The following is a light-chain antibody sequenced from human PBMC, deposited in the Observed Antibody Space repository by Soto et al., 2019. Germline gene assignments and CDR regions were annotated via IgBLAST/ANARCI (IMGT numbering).Light chain of an antibody. CDR2: AAS. Sequence: AIRMTQSPSSFSASTGDRVTITCRASQGISSYLAWYQQKPRKAPKLLIYAASTLQSGVPSRFSGSGSGTDFTLTISCLQSEDFATYYCQQYYSYPLTFGQGTKVEIK. J-gene: IGKJ1*01. V-gene: IGKV1-8*01. CDR1: QGISSY. CDR3: QQYYSYPLT.